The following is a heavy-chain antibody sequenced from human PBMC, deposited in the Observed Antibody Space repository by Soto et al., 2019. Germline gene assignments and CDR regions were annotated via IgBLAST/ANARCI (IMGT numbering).Heavy chain of an antibody. D-gene: IGHD3-3*01. CDR1: GDSVSSVGFH. CDR3: ARAPVGLDTISYFDY. V-gene: IGHV4-30-4*01. Sequence: PSETLSLTCTVSGDSVSSVGFHWAWRRRPPGKGLEWIGYIYNGGSTYYRPSLESRMHMSLDATRSHYSLRLTSVTAADTAVYFCARAPVGLDTISYFDYWGQGKLVTVSS. CDR2: IYNGGST. J-gene: IGHJ4*02.